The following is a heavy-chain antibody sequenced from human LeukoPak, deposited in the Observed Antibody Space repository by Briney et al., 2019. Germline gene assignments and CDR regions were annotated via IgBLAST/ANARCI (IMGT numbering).Heavy chain of an antibody. J-gene: IGHJ4*02. D-gene: IGHD5-12*01. V-gene: IGHV1-69*04. Sequence: GRSLRLSCAASGFTFSSYAISWVRQAPGQGLEWMGRIIPILGIANYAQKFQGRVTITADKSTSTAYMELSSLRSEDTAVYYCARVVATGIADYWGQGTLVTVSS. CDR3: ARVVATGIADY. CDR2: IIPILGIA. CDR1: GFTFSSYA.